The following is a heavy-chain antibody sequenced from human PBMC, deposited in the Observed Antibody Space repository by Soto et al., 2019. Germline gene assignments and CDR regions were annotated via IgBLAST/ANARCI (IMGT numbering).Heavy chain of an antibody. J-gene: IGHJ6*02. CDR1: GGTFSSYA. CDR3: ARADIVSTIHQYYYGMDV. Sequence: QVQLVQSGAEVKKPGSSVKVSCMASGGTFSSYAISWVRQAPGQGLEWMGGIIPIFGTANYAQKFQGRVTITADESTSTAYMELSSLRSEDTAVYYCARADIVSTIHQYYYGMDVWGQGTTVTVSS. D-gene: IGHD5-12*01. CDR2: IIPIFGTA. V-gene: IGHV1-69*01.